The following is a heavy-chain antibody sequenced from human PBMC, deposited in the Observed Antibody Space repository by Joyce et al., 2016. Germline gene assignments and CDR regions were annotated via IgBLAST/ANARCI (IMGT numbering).Heavy chain of an antibody. V-gene: IGHV3-21*01. D-gene: IGHD1-26*01. J-gene: IGHJ4*02. Sequence: EVQLVESGGGLVKTGGSLRLSCAASGFTLSSYNMNWVRQAPGKGMEWVSSVSPRSTYIYYADSMKGRFTISRDNAKNSLYLQINSLGAEDTSVYYCARVDLSWGYSDSWGQGTLVTVSS. CDR3: ARVDLSWGYSDS. CDR2: VSPRSTYI. CDR1: GFTLSSYN.